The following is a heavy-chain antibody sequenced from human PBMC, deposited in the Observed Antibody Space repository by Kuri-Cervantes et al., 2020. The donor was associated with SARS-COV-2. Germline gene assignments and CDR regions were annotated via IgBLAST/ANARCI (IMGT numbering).Heavy chain of an antibody. J-gene: IGHJ6*03. Sequence: SCTVSGGSISSGDYYWNWIRQPAGKGLEWIGRIYSAGDSNYNPSLKSRVTISLDRSKNQFSLKLTSVTAADTAVYYCARDIVVVPAATLDFGYYYYYMDVWGKGTTVTVSS. CDR1: GGSISSGDYY. D-gene: IGHD2-2*01. V-gene: IGHV4-61*02. CDR3: ARDIVVVPAATLDFGYYYYYMDV. CDR2: IYSAGDS.